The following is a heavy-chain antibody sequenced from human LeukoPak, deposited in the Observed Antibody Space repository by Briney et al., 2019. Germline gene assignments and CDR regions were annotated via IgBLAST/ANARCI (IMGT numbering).Heavy chain of an antibody. V-gene: IGHV3-73*01. Sequence: RGSLTLSCAASGFTFSGSAMHWVRQASGKGLEWVGRIRSKANSYATAYAASVKGRFTISRDDSKNTAYLQMNSLKTEDTAVYYCTPTGYSDYDLSDPFDYWGQGHLVRVSS. CDR3: TPTGYSDYDLSDPFDY. CDR1: GFTFSGSA. J-gene: IGHJ4*02. CDR2: IRSKANSYAT. D-gene: IGHD5-12*01.